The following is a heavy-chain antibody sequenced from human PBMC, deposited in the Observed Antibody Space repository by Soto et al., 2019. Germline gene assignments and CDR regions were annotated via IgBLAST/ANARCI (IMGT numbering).Heavy chain of an antibody. V-gene: IGHV4-39*01. D-gene: IGHD1-26*01. Sequence: SETLSLTCTVSGGSPSSSNYQWVWIRQPPGKGLEWIGNVYYNGNTYYNPSLKSRVTISVDTSNNQFSLKVTSVTAADTAVYYCARFSGSYNDTHCDYWSQGTLVTVSS. J-gene: IGHJ4*02. CDR3: ARFSGSYNDTHCDY. CDR2: VYYNGNT. CDR1: GGSPSSSNYQ.